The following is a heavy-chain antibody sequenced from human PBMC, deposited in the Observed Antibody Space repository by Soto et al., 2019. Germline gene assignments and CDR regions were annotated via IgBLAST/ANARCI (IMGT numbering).Heavy chain of an antibody. V-gene: IGHV4-31*03. Sequence: SETLSLTCTVSGGSISSGGYYWSWIRQHPGKGLEWIGYIYYSGSTYYNPSLKSRVTISVDTSKNQLSLKLSSVTAADTAVYYCARGTGYYDFWSGPNWFDPWGQGTLVTVSS. CDR1: GGSISSGGYY. D-gene: IGHD3-3*01. CDR3: ARGTGYYDFWSGPNWFDP. CDR2: IYYSGST. J-gene: IGHJ5*02.